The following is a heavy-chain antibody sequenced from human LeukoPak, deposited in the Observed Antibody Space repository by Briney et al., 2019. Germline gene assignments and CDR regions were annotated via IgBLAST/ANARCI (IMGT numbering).Heavy chain of an antibody. CDR1: GFTFGSYA. D-gene: IGHD3-22*01. Sequence: GGSLRLSCAASGFTFGSYAMSWVRQAPGKGLEWVSAISGSGGSTYYADSVKGRFTISRDNSKNTLYLQMNSLRAEDTAVYYCAKDSGYSLDAFDIWGQGTMVTVSS. V-gene: IGHV3-23*01. CDR3: AKDSGYSLDAFDI. CDR2: ISGSGGST. J-gene: IGHJ3*02.